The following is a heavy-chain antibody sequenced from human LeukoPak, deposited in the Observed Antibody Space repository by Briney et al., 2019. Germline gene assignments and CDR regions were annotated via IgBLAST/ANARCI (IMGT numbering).Heavy chain of an antibody. V-gene: IGHV4-61*02. Sequence: PSQTLSLTCTVSGGSISSGSYYWSWIRQPAGKGLEWIGRIYTSGNTNYNPSLKSRVTMSVDTSKNQFSLKLSSVTAADTAVYYCARARFWSGYSLNWFDPWGQGILVTVSS. CDR1: GGSISSGSYY. D-gene: IGHD3-3*01. CDR2: IYTSGNT. CDR3: ARARFWSGYSLNWFDP. J-gene: IGHJ5*02.